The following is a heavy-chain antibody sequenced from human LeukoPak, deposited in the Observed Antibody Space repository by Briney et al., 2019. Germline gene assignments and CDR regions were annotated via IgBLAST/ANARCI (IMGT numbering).Heavy chain of an antibody. CDR1: GYTFTSYY. CDR3: ARDVGYYDSSGYYKPYYYYYYMDV. J-gene: IGHJ6*03. Sequence: ASVKVSCKASGYTFTSYYMHWVRQAPGRGLEWMGIINPSGGSTSYAQKFQGRVTVTRDTSTSTVYMELSSLRSEDTAVYYCARDVGYYDSSGYYKPYYYYYYMDVWGKGTTVTVSS. V-gene: IGHV1-46*03. CDR2: INPSGGST. D-gene: IGHD3-22*01.